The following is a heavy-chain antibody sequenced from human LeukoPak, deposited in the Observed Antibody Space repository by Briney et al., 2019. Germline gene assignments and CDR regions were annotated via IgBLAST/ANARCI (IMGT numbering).Heavy chain of an antibody. D-gene: IGHD4-17*01. Sequence: SETLSLTCTVSGGSVSSDYWNWILQPPGKGLEWIGYIHYTGNTNDNPSLKSRVTISMDASKNQFSLKLSSVTAANTALYYCARRSTYGFFDYWGQGTLVTVSS. CDR3: ARRSTYGFFDY. CDR2: IHYTGNT. J-gene: IGHJ4*02. V-gene: IGHV4-59*08. CDR1: GGSVSSDY.